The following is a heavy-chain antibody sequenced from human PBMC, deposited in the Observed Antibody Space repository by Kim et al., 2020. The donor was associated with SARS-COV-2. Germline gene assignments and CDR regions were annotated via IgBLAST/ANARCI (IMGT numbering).Heavy chain of an antibody. V-gene: IGHV3-30*07. CDR3: AVEGYDFWSGYYTLDY. Sequence: DSVKGRFTISRDNSKNTLYLQMNSLRAEDTAVYYCAVEGYDFWSGYYTLDYWGQGTLVTVSS. D-gene: IGHD3-3*01. J-gene: IGHJ4*02.